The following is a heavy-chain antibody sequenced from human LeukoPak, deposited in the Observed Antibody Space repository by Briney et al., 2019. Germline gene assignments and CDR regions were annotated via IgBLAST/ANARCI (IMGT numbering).Heavy chain of an antibody. V-gene: IGHV3-48*03. CDR1: GFTFSSYE. CDR3: ARGSDPRYGMDV. CDR2: IGSSGSTI. J-gene: IGHJ6*04. Sequence: GGSLRLSCAASGFTFSSYEMNWVRQAPGKGLEWVSYIGSSGSTIYYADSVKGRFTISRDNAKNSLYLQMNSLRAEDTAVYYCARGSDPRYGMDVWGKGTTVTVSS.